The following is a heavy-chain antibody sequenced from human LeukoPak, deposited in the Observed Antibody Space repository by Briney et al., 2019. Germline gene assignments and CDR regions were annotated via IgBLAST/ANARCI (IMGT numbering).Heavy chain of an antibody. Sequence: NPSETLSLTCTVSGGSISSSIYYWGWIRQPPGKGLEWIGSTYYSGCTYYNPSLKSRVTISVDTSKNQFSLKLSSVTAADTAVYYCARPLYSSSWYGYWGQGTMVTVSS. CDR3: ARPLYSSSWYGY. D-gene: IGHD6-13*01. CDR2: TYYSGCT. J-gene: IGHJ4*02. V-gene: IGHV4-39*01. CDR1: GGSISSSIYY.